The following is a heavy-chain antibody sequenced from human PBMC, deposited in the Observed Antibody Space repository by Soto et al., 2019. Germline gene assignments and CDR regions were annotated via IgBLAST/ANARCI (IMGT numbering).Heavy chain of an antibody. CDR2: TYYRSKFYY. Sequence: TLSLPCAISGDSVSSNGPSWNWIRQSPSRGLEWLGRTYYRSKFYYDYAASLKSRISVNPDTSRNQFSLQLKSMTPGDTAVYYCVRAATAGPDFDYWGQGIMVTSPQ. V-gene: IGHV6-1*01. CDR1: GDSVSSNGPS. J-gene: IGHJ4*02. CDR3: VRAATAGPDFDY. D-gene: IGHD6-13*01.